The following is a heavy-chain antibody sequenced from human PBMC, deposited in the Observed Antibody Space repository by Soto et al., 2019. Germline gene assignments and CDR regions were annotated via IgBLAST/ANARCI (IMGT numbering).Heavy chain of an antibody. D-gene: IGHD2-2*01. CDR2: ISSSSSYI. CDR1: GFTFSSYS. V-gene: IGHV3-21*01. J-gene: IGHJ6*02. CDR3: ARDRDVVVPAYYYYYYGMDV. Sequence: PGRSLRLSCAASGFTFSSYSMNWVRQAPGKGLEWVSSISSSSSYIYYADSVKGRFTISRDNAKNSLYLQMNSLRAEDTAVYYCARDRDVVVPAYYYYYYGMDVWGQGTTVTVSS.